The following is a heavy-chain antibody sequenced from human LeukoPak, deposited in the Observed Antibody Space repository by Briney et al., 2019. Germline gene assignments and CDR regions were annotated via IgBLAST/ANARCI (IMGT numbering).Heavy chain of an antibody. CDR2: IYYSGST. V-gene: IGHV4-30-4*01. CDR3: ARDLGIAATTDY. Sequence: SETLSLTCTVSGGSISSGDYYWSWIRQPPGKGLEWIGYIYYSGSTYYNPSLKSRVTISVDTSKNQFSLKLSSVTAADTAVYYCARDLGIAATTDYWGQGTLSPSPQ. CDR1: GGSISSGDYY. J-gene: IGHJ4*02. D-gene: IGHD6-13*01.